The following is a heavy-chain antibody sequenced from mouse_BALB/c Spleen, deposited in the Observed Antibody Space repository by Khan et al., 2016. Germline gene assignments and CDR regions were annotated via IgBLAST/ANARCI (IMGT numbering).Heavy chain of an antibody. J-gene: IGHJ1*01. CDR2: IFYSGSP. V-gene: IGHV3-2*02. CDR3: ARGDWYFDV. CDR1: GYSITSDYA. Sequence: EVQLQESGPGLVQPSQSLSLTCTVTGYSITSDYAWSWIRQFPGNKLEWMGYIFYSGSPTYNPSLKSRISITRDTSKNQFFLQLNSVTTEDTATYYRARGDWYFDVWGAGTTVTVSS.